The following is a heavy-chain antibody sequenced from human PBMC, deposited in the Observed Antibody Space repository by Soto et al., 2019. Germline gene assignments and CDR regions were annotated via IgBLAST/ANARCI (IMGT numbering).Heavy chain of an antibody. J-gene: IGHJ4*02. V-gene: IGHV2-5*02. Sequence: QITLKESGPTLVKPTQTLTLTCTFSGFSLSTSGVGVGWIRQPPGKALEWLALIYWDDDKRYSPSLKSRLTITKDTSKTQVVLTMTNMDPVDTATYYCAHSAYYYDSSGYYLPFDYWGQGTLVTVSS. CDR2: IYWDDDK. CDR3: AHSAYYYDSSGYYLPFDY. CDR1: GFSLSTSGVG. D-gene: IGHD3-22*01.